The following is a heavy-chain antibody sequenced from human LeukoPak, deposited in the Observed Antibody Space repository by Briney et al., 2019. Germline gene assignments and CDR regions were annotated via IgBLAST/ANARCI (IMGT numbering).Heavy chain of an antibody. CDR2: ISGSGGST. D-gene: IGHD3-10*01. Sequence: TGGSLRLSCAASGFTFSSYAMSWVRQAPGKGLEWVSAISGSGGSTYYADSVKGRFTISRDNSKNTLYLQMNSLRAEDTAVYYCAKDGSMVPIFRFDPWGQGTLVTVSS. J-gene: IGHJ5*02. CDR1: GFTFSSYA. CDR3: AKDGSMVPIFRFDP. V-gene: IGHV3-23*01.